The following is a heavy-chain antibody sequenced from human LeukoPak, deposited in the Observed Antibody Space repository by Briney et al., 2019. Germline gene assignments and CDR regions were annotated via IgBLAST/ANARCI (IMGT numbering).Heavy chain of an antibody. CDR3: ARVSAVRYAFDI. D-gene: IGHD6-19*01. Sequence: GGSLRLSCAASGFTFSSYWMHWVRQAPGKGLVWVSRIKSDGSSTTYADSVKGRFTISRDNAKNTLYLQMNSLRAENTAVYYCARVSAVRYAFDIWGQGTMVTVSS. J-gene: IGHJ3*02. CDR1: GFTFSSYW. CDR2: IKSDGSST. V-gene: IGHV3-74*01.